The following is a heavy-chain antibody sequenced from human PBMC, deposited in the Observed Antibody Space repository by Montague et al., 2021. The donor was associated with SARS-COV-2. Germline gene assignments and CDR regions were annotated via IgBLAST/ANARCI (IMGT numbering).Heavy chain of an antibody. CDR3: MRAGGYVNRPPV. J-gene: IGHJ4*02. CDR2: IYDTAST. V-gene: IGHV4-4*02. Sequence: SETLSLTCAVSGASIVNTDCWSWVRQPPGKGLEWIGEIYDTASTNYNPSLKSRVTMSVDKFNNQVSLQLKYLTAAATAVYFCMRAGGYVNRPPVWGQGALVIVSS. D-gene: IGHD6-19*01. CDR1: GASIVNTDC.